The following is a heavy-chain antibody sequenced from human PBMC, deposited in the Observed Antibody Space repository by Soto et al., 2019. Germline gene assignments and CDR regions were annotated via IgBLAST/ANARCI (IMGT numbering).Heavy chain of an antibody. Sequence: QVQLVQSGAEVKKPGASVKVSCKASGYTFTSYYMHWVRQAPGQGLEWMGIINPSGGSTSYAQKFQGRGTMTRDTSTSTVYMELSRLRSEDTAVYYCARDYYDSSVPGAFDIWGQGTMVTVSS. CDR2: INPSGGST. J-gene: IGHJ3*02. D-gene: IGHD3-22*01. CDR1: GYTFTSYY. CDR3: ARDYYDSSVPGAFDI. V-gene: IGHV1-46*01.